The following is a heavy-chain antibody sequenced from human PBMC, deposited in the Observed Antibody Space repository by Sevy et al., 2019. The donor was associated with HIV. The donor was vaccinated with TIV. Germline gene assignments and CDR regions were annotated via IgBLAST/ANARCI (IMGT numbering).Heavy chain of an antibody. CDR3: ARDPITVAPYFDY. CDR1: GGSISSYY. D-gene: IGHD6-19*01. Sequence: SETLSLTCTVSGGSISSYYCSWIRQPPGKGLEWIGYINYSGSTNYNPSLKSRVTISIDTSKNQFSLKLTSVTAADTAVDYCARDPITVAPYFDYWSQGTLVTVSS. J-gene: IGHJ4*02. V-gene: IGHV4-59*01. CDR2: INYSGST.